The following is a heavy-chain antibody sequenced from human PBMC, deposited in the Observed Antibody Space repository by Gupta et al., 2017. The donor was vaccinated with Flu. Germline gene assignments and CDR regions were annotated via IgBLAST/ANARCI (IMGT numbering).Heavy chain of an antibody. D-gene: IGHD2-8*01. CDR3: AGGAAYCSNGVCSWGYYFQD. CDR2: INAADSDT. V-gene: IGHV1-3*01. Sequence: QVHLVQSGAESKKPGASVKVSCKAPEHLFMRYAMYWLRKAPGSGLEWMGRINAADSDTRYSQKFQDRITITTDTSASIVYMELCSLRSEDTAVYYCAGGAAYCSNGVCSWGYYFQDWGQGTPVTVSS. CDR1: EHLFMRYA. J-gene: IGHJ1*01.